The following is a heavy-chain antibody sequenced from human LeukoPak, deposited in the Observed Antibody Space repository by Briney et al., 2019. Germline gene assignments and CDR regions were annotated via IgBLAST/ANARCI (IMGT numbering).Heavy chain of an antibody. V-gene: IGHV4-38-2*02. Sequence: PSETLSLTCTVSGNSISSGYYWGWIRQPPGKGLEWIGDIFHSGNTYYNPSLKSRVTISVDTSKNQFSLKLSSVTAADTAVYYCASTQANYIDYWGQGTLVTVSS. CDR1: GNSISSGYY. CDR3: ASTQANYIDY. CDR2: IFHSGNT. J-gene: IGHJ4*02.